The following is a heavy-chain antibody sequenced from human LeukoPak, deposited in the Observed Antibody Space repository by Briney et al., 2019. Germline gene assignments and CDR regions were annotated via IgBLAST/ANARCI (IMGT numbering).Heavy chain of an antibody. J-gene: IGHJ4*02. D-gene: IGHD5-24*01. CDR3: TCRRDGYKGGGY. V-gene: IGHV3-21*01. CDR1: GFTFSSYS. Sequence: GGSLRLSCAASGFTFSSYSMNWVRQAPGKGLEWVSSISSSSSYIYYADSVKGRFTISRDNAKNLLYLQMNSLRAEDTAVYYCTCRRDGYKGGGYWGQGTLVTVSS. CDR2: ISSSSSYI.